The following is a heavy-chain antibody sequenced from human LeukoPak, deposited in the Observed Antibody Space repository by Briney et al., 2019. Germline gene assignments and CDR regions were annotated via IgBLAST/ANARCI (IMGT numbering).Heavy chain of an antibody. D-gene: IGHD3-10*01. Sequence: GGTLRLSCAGSGFTFSSYGMSWVRQAPGKGLEWVSGISGSGGSTNYADSVKGRFTISRDNSKNTLYLQMNSLRAEDTAVYYCARHKGVRGVIRYYYYMDVWGKGTTVTVSS. CDR3: ARHKGVRGVIRYYYYMDV. CDR1: GFTFSSYG. V-gene: IGHV3-23*01. CDR2: ISGSGGST. J-gene: IGHJ6*03.